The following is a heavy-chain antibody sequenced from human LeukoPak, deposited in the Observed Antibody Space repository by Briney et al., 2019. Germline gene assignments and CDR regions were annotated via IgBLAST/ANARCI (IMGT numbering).Heavy chain of an antibody. V-gene: IGHV4-4*02. CDR2: IYHSGSP. CDR3: ARVNINNWHSCDY. Sequence: SETLSLTCAVSGGSISSNNWWSRVRQPPGKGLEWIGEIYHSGSPNYNPSLKSRVTISVDKSRNHFSLNLSSVTAADTAVYYCARVNINNWHSCDYWGQGTLVTVSS. D-gene: IGHD1-1*01. J-gene: IGHJ4*02. CDR1: GGSISSNNW.